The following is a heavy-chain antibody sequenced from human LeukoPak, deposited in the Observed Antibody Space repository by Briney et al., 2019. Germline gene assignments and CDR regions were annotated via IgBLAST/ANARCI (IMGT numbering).Heavy chain of an antibody. CDR2: ISGSGGST. Sequence: GGSLRLSCAASGFTFSSYAMSWVRQAPGKGLEWVSAISGSGGSTYYADSVKGRFSISRDNSKNTLFLQMNSLRAEDTAVYYCAKGRYYYDSSDAFDIWGQGTMVTVSS. D-gene: IGHD3-22*01. V-gene: IGHV3-23*01. CDR1: GFTFSSYA. CDR3: AKGRYYYDSSDAFDI. J-gene: IGHJ3*02.